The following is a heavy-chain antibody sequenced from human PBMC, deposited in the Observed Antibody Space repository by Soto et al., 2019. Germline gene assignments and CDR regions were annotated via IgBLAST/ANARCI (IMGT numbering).Heavy chain of an antibody. CDR3: ATGNVDSMLEY. J-gene: IGHJ4*02. CDR2: MYHSGGA. D-gene: IGHD3-3*01. Sequence: SLTCVVSDVSISSYDWWTWVRQPPGKGLESIGKMYHSGGADYSPSLKSRVTISADSSKNHFSLRLTGVTAADTAVYYCATGNVDSMLEYWGQGTQVTVSS. V-gene: IGHV4-4*02. CDR1: DVSISSYDW.